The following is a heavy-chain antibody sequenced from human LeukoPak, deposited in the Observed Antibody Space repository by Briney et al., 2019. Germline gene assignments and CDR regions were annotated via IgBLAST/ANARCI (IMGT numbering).Heavy chain of an antibody. D-gene: IGHD3-3*01. J-gene: IGHJ5*02. CDR3: ARESGLRFLEPPEIPLNWFDP. Sequence: GGSLRLFCAASGFTFTTYAMHWVRQAPGKGLEWVAVISYDGSNNFYADSVKGRFTISRDNSKNTLYLQMNSLRAEDTAVYYSARESGLRFLEPPEIPLNWFDPWGQGRLVTVSS. V-gene: IGHV3-30-3*01. CDR1: GFTFTTYA. CDR2: ISYDGSNN.